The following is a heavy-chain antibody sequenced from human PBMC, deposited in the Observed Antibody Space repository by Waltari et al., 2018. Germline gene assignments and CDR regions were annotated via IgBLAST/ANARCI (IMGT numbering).Heavy chain of an antibody. CDR1: GYSISSGYY. CDR2: IYHSGST. D-gene: IGHD6-19*01. V-gene: IGHV4-38-2*01. J-gene: IGHJ3*02. Sequence: QVQLQESGPGLVKPSETLSLTCAVSGYSISSGYYWGWIRQPPGKGLEWIGSIYHSGSTYYNPSLKSRVTISVDTSKNQFSPKLSSVTAADTAVYYCALTSSGWSTDAFDIWGQGTMVTVSS. CDR3: ALTSSGWSTDAFDI.